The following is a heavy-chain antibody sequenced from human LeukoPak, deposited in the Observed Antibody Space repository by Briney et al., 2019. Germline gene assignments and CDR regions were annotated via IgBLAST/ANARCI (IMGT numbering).Heavy chain of an antibody. CDR2: ISSNGGST. J-gene: IGHJ4*02. Sequence: GGSLRLSCAASGFTFSSYAMHWVRQAPGKGLEYVSAISSNGGSTFYANSVKGRFTISRGTSKNTLYLQMGSLRADDMAVYYCVRVSGSYGYWGQGTLVTVSS. CDR1: GFTFSSYA. V-gene: IGHV3-64*01. D-gene: IGHD1-26*01. CDR3: VRVSGSYGY.